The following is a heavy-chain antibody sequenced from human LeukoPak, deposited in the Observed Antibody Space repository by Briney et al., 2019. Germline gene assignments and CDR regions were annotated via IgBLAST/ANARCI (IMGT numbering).Heavy chain of an antibody. D-gene: IGHD3-22*01. Sequence: SETLSLTCTVSGGSISSSSYYWGWIRQPPGKGLEWTGSIHYSGSTYYNPSLKSRVTISVDTSKNQFSLKLSSVTAADTAVYYCARRSDSSGLYWGQGTLVTVPS. J-gene: IGHJ4*02. CDR1: GGSISSSSYY. V-gene: IGHV4-39*01. CDR3: ARRSDSSGLY. CDR2: IHYSGST.